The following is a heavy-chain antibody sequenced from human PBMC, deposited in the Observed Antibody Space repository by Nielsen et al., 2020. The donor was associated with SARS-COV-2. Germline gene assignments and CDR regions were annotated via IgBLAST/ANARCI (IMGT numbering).Heavy chain of an antibody. CDR3: ARGPGYYDSSGYYIRY. CDR1: GYTFTGYY. CDR2: IIPIFGTA. Sequence: SVKVSCKASGYTFTGYYMHWVRQAPGQGLEWMGGIIPIFGTANYAQKFQGRVTITADESTSTAYVELSSLRSEDTAVYYCARGPGYYDSSGYYIRYWGQGTLVTVSS. J-gene: IGHJ4*02. V-gene: IGHV1-69*13. D-gene: IGHD3-22*01.